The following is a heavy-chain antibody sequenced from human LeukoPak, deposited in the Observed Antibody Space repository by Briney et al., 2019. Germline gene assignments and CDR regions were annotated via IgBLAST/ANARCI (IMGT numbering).Heavy chain of an antibody. CDR1: GFTFSTYW. CDR3: ARGDKFSGDY. Sequence: PGGSLRLSCAASGFTFSTYWMSWVRQAPGKGLEWVANIHQDGNEKYYVDPVKGRFTISRDNAKNSLYLQMNSLRAEDTAVYYRARGDKFSGDYWGQGTLVTVSS. J-gene: IGHJ4*02. D-gene: IGHD2-15*01. CDR2: IHQDGNEK. V-gene: IGHV3-7*04.